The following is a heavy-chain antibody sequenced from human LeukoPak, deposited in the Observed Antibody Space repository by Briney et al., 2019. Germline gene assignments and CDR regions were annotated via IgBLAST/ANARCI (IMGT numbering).Heavy chain of an antibody. J-gene: IGHJ3*02. CDR2: ISYDGSNK. Sequence: GGSLRLSCAASGFTFSTYAMHWVRQAPGKGLEWVAVISYDGSNKNYADSVKGRLTISRDNSKNTLYLQLNSLRPEDTAVYYCARAYGDYGNAFDIWGQGTLVTVSS. CDR3: ARAYGDYGNAFDI. CDR1: GFTFSTYA. D-gene: IGHD4-17*01. V-gene: IGHV3-30*04.